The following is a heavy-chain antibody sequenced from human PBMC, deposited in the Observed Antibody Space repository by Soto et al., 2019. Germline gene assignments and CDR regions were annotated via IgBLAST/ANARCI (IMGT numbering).Heavy chain of an antibody. CDR1: GGIFTNNA. Sequence: QVQVVQSGAEVKKPGSSVKVSCKVSGGIFTNNAISWVRQAPGQGLEWLGTIVPVFPSVYYAPRFQGRLTITADGSTDTVYMMLTSLKSEDTAVYYCAREMPSTAAAYFYYGLNVWGQGTSVTVSS. CDR3: AREMPSTAAAYFYYGLNV. J-gene: IGHJ6*02. D-gene: IGHD6-13*01. V-gene: IGHV1-69*18. CDR2: IVPVFPSV.